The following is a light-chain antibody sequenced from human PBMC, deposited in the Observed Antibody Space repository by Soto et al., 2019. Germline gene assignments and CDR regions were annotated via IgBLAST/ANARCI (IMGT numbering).Light chain of an antibody. Sequence: EIVLTQSPATLSLSPGERGTLSCRASQSIGNSLVWYQQKPGQSPRLLIYGASTRATGIPVRFSGSGSGTDFTLTISSREPQDSSVYYCQQRSNWPPFTFGGGTKVEIK. CDR3: QQRSNWPPFT. V-gene: IGKV3-11*01. J-gene: IGKJ4*01. CDR2: GAS. CDR1: QSIGNS.